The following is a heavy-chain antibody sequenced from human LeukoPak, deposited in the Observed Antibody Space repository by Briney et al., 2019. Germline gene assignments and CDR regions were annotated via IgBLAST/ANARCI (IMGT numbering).Heavy chain of an antibody. CDR1: GGSISSGSYY. CDR2: IYTSGST. J-gene: IGHJ4*02. V-gene: IGHV4-61*02. CDR3: ARTGYCSGGTCYRYFDY. Sequence: SETLSLTCTASGGSISSGSYYWSWIRQPAGKGLEWIGRIYTSGSTNYNPSLKSRVTMSVDKSKNQFFLKLRSVTAADTAVYYCARTGYCSGGTCYRYFDYWGQGTLVTVSS. D-gene: IGHD2-15*01.